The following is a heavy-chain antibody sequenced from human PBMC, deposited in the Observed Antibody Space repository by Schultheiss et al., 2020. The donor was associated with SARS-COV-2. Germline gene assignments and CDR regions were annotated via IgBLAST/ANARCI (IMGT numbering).Heavy chain of an antibody. J-gene: IGHJ4*02. CDR1: GYSISSGYY. CDR3: ARDHRRVEYSSSPGY. CDR2: IYHSGST. D-gene: IGHD6-6*01. V-gene: IGHV4-38-2*02. Sequence: SETLSLTCTVSGYSISSGYYWGWIRQPPGKGLEWIGSIYHSGSTYYNPSLKSRVTISVDTSKNQFSLKLSSVTAADTAVYYCARDHRRVEYSSSPGYWGQGTLVTVSS.